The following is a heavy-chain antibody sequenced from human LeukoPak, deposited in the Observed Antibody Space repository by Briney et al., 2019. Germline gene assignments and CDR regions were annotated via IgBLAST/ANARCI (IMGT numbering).Heavy chain of an antibody. V-gene: IGHV3-48*01. J-gene: IGHJ4*02. Sequence: GGSLRLSCAASGFTFSNYGINWVRQAPGKGLEWLSHITGSGDMTHYANSVKGRFTISRDNAKSSLFLQMNSLRAEDTAVYYCARENVVGTGGFDYWGQGTLVPVSS. CDR1: GFTFSNYG. CDR2: ITGSGDMT. CDR3: ARENVVGTGGFDY. D-gene: IGHD2-21*01.